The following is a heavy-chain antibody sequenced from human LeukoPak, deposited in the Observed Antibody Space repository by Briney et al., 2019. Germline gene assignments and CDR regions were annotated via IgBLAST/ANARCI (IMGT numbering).Heavy chain of an antibody. CDR1: GFTFSSYS. J-gene: IGHJ4*02. V-gene: IGHV3-21*01. Sequence: KPGGSLRLSCAASGFTFSSYSMNWVRQAPGKGLEWVSSISSSSSYIYYADSVKGRFTISRDNAKNSLYLQMNSLRAEDTAVYYCARDFYGDYPSRYFDCWGQGTLVTVSS. CDR2: ISSSSSYI. D-gene: IGHD4-17*01. CDR3: ARDFYGDYPSRYFDC.